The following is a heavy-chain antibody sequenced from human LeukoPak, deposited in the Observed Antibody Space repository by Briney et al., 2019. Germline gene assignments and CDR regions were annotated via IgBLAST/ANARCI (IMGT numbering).Heavy chain of an antibody. Sequence: SVKVSSTASGSTFSSYAISWVRQAPGQGLEWMGRIIPILGIANYAQKFQGRVTITADKSTSTAYMELSSLRSEDTAVYYCAREGGTVTTVGDGYWGQGTLVTVSS. V-gene: IGHV1-69*04. CDR2: IIPILGIA. J-gene: IGHJ4*02. D-gene: IGHD4-11*01. CDR1: GSTFSSYA. CDR3: AREGGTVTTVGDGY.